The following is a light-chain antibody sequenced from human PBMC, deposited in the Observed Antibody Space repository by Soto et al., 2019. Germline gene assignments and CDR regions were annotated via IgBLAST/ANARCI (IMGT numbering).Light chain of an antibody. Sequence: QSVLAQPASVSGSPGQSITISYTGTSSDVENYRRISWYQHHPGKVPKVVIFEATKRPSGVSTRFSGSKSGNTASLTISGLQAEDEADYYCSSYTDTNTYVFGSGTQLTVL. CDR3: SSYTDTNTYV. CDR1: SSDVENYRR. V-gene: IGLV2-23*01. CDR2: EAT. J-gene: IGLJ1*01.